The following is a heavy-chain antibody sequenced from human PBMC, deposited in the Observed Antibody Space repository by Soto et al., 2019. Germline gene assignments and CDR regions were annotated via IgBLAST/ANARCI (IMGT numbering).Heavy chain of an antibody. J-gene: IGHJ6*02. CDR3: AHNTTSYYYGMDV. CDR2: IYYSGST. V-gene: IGHV4-39*01. Sequence: PSETLSLTCTVSGGSISSSSYYWGWIRQPPGKGLEWIGSIYYSGSTYYNPSLKSRVTISVDTSKNQFSLKLSSVTAADTAVYYCAHNTTSYYYGMDVWGQGTTVTVSS. D-gene: IGHD1-26*01. CDR1: GGSISSSSYY.